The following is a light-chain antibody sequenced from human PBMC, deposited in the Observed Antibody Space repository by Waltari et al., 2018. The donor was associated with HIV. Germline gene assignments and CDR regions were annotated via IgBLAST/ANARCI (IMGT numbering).Light chain of an antibody. J-gene: IGLJ2*01. Sequence: QSVLTQPPSASGTPGQRVTISCSGSSSNIGTNYVYWYQQLPGTAPKLLIYRNNRRPSGVPERFSGSKSGTSASRAISGLRSEDEADYYCAAWDDSLSGVVFGGGTKLTVL. CDR3: AAWDDSLSGVV. CDR2: RNN. V-gene: IGLV1-47*01. CDR1: SSNIGTNY.